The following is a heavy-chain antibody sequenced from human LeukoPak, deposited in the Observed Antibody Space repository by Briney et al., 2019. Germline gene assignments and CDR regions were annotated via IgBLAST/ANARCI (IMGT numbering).Heavy chain of an antibody. V-gene: IGHV4-4*07. CDR2: IYTSGST. CDR3: ARGGFGRGYSYGYDYYYYGMDV. D-gene: IGHD5-18*01. CDR1: GGSISSYY. J-gene: IGHJ6*02. Sequence: SETQSLTCTVSGGSISSYYWSWIRQPAGKGLEWIGRIYTSGSTNYNPSLKSRVTMSVDTSKNQFSLKLSSVTAADTAVYYCARGGFGRGYSYGYDYYYYGMDVWGQGTTVTASS.